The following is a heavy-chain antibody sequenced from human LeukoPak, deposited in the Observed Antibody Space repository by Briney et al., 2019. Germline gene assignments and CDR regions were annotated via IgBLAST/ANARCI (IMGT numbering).Heavy chain of an antibody. Sequence: GGSLRPSCAASGFTFSSYWMSWVRQAPGKGLEWVANIKQDGSEKYHVDSVKGRFTISRDNAKNSLYLQMNSLRAEDTAMYHCASDAAVYGSGSYRVQSYLGQGTLVTVSS. CDR2: IKQDGSEK. CDR1: GFTFSSYW. D-gene: IGHD3-10*01. V-gene: IGHV3-7*01. CDR3: ASDAAVYGSGSYRVQSY. J-gene: IGHJ4*02.